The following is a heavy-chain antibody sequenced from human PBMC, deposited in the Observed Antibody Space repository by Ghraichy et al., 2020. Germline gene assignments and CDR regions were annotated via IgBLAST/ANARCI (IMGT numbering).Heavy chain of an antibody. CDR2: TSYNGRNK. J-gene: IGHJ6*02. Sequence: LSLTCAASRFSFSTYSMHWVRQAPGRGLEWVALTSYNGRNKKYADSVKGRFIISRDNSKNTLFLQMNSLRAEDTAVYYCAKDFGLRDYYDTSGYFRDDGYYYYAMDVWGQGTTVTVSS. V-gene: IGHV3-30*18. CDR1: RFSFSTYS. D-gene: IGHD3-22*01. CDR3: AKDFGLRDYYDTSGYFRDDGYYYYAMDV.